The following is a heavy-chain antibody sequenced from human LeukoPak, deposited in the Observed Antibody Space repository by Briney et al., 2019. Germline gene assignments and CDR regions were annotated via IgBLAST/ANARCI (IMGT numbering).Heavy chain of an antibody. J-gene: IGHJ4*02. CDR3: ARSSLFGVVTGYFGY. CDR2: IIPIFGTA. V-gene: IGHV1-69*05. D-gene: IGHD3-3*01. CDR1: GGTFSSYA. Sequence: SVKVSCKASGGTFSSYAISWVRQAPGQGLEWMGKIIPIFGTANYEQKFQSRVTITTDESTSTAYMALSSLRSEDTAVYYCARSSLFGVVTGYFGYWGQGTLVTVSS.